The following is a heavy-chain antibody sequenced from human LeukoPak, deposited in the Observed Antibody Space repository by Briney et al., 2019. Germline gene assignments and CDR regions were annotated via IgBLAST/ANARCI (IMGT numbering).Heavy chain of an antibody. J-gene: IGHJ4*02. CDR1: GLTFHDYA. CDR2: ISADGGST. Sequence: GGSLRLSCVASGLTFHDYAMHWVCQAPGKGLEWVSLISADGGSTFYADSVRGRFSISRDNSKNSLYLQMNSLRTEDTAMYYCAKESGKFDYWGQGTLVAVSS. V-gene: IGHV3-43*02. CDR3: AKESGKFDY.